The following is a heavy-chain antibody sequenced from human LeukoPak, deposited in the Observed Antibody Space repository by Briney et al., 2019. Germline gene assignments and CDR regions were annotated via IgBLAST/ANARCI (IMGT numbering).Heavy chain of an antibody. CDR1: GYTFTGYY. CDR3: AGTFLKSYYYDSSGYYYGEASDY. J-gene: IGHJ4*02. Sequence: ASVKVSCKASGYTFTGYYMHWVRQAPGQGLEWMGWINPNSGGTNYAQKFQGRVTMTRDTSISTAYMELSRLRSDDTAVYYCAGTFLKSYYYDSSGYYYGEASDYWGQGTLVTVSS. CDR2: INPNSGGT. D-gene: IGHD3-22*01. V-gene: IGHV1-2*02.